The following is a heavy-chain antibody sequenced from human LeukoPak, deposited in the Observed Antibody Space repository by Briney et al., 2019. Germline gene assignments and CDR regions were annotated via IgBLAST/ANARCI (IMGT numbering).Heavy chain of an antibody. V-gene: IGHV3-7*01. CDR1: GFTFSHYY. CDR3: ARDIQYYDFWSGYLSGSRFDY. J-gene: IGHJ4*02. D-gene: IGHD3-3*01. Sequence: GGSLRLSCAASGFTFSHYYMSWVRQAPGKGLEWVANIKQDGSEQFYLDSVKGRFTISRDNAKNSLYLQMNSLRAEDTAVYYCARDIQYYDFWSGYLSGSRFDYWGQGTLVTVSS. CDR2: IKQDGSEQ.